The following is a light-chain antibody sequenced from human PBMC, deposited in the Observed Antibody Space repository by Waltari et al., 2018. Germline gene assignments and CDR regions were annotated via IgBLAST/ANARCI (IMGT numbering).Light chain of an antibody. J-gene: IGKJ4*01. CDR2: DAS. CDR3: QHRFNWPLT. CDR1: QSVSSY. Sequence: EVVLTQSPATLSLSPGERATLSCRASQSVSSYLAWYQQKPGQAPRLLISDASNMATGIPARFGGSGSGTDFTLTISSLEPEDSAVYYCQHRFNWPLTFGGGTKVEIK. V-gene: IGKV3-11*01.